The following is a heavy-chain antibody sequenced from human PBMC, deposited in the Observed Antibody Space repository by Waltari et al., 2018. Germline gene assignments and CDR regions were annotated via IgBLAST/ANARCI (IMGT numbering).Heavy chain of an antibody. J-gene: IGHJ4*02. CDR1: GGSISSSNW. Sequence: QVQLQESGPGLVKPSGTLSLTCAVSGGSISSSNWWSWVRQPPGKRLEWIGEIYHSGSNNYNPSLHSRVTMAVDKTKNQFALKLSSVTAADAAVYYCARVLGQQLVRGGFDYWGQGTLVTVSS. V-gene: IGHV4-4*02. CDR2: IYHSGSN. D-gene: IGHD6-13*01. CDR3: ARVLGQQLVRGGFDY.